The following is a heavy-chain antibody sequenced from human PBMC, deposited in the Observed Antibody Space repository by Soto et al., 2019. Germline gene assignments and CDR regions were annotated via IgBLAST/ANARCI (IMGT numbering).Heavy chain of an antibody. CDR3: ARAIYFSPYYFDY. Sequence: EVQLVESGGGLVQPGGSLRLSCAASGFTFSSYSMNWVRQAPGKGLEWVSYISSSSSTIYYADSVKGRFTISRDNAKNSLYLQMNSLRAEATAVYYCARAIYFSPYYFDYWGQGTLVTVSS. J-gene: IGHJ4*02. CDR2: ISSSSSTI. D-gene: IGHD3-9*01. CDR1: GFTFSSYS. V-gene: IGHV3-48*01.